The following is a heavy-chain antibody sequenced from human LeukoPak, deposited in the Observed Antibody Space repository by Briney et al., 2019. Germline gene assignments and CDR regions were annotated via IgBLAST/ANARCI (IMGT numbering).Heavy chain of an antibody. CDR3: TADRAVAGPIIYYYGMDV. CDR1: GFTFTSSD. V-gene: IGHV1-58*01. Sequence: ASVKVSCKASGFTFTSSDVQWVRQARGQRLEWIGWIVVGSGNTNYAQKFQERVTITRDMSTSTAYMELSSLRSEDTAVYYCTADRAVAGPIIYYYGMDVWGQGTTVTVSS. D-gene: IGHD6-19*01. CDR2: IVVGSGNT. J-gene: IGHJ6*02.